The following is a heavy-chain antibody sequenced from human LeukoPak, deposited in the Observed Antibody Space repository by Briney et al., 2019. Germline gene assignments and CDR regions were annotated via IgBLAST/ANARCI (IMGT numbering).Heavy chain of an antibody. CDR1: GGTSSSYA. CDR2: IIPIFGTA. J-gene: IGHJ6*03. D-gene: IGHD6-19*01. CDR3: ASVHSSGWSYYMDV. Sequence: ASVKVSCKASGGTSSSYAISWVRQAPGQGLEWMGRIIPIFGTANYAQKFQGRVTITTDESTSTAYMELSSLRSEDTAVYYCASVHSSGWSYYMDVWGKGTTVTVSS. V-gene: IGHV1-69*05.